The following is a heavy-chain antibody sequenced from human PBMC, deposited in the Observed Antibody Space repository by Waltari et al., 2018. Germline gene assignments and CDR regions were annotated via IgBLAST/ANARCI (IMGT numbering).Heavy chain of an antibody. D-gene: IGHD6-19*01. CDR1: GGSISSYY. CDR2: IYYSGST. J-gene: IGHJ3*02. V-gene: IGHV4-59*01. CDR3: AGLRGWDDAFDI. Sequence: QVQLQESGPGLVKPSETLSLTCTVSGGSISSYYWSWIRQPPGKGLEWIGYIYYSGSTNYNPSLKSRVTISVDTSKNQCSRKLSSVTAADTAVYYCAGLRGWDDAFDIWGQGTMVTVSS.